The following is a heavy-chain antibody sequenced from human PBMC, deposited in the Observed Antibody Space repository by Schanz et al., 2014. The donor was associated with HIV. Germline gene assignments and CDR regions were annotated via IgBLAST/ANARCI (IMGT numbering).Heavy chain of an antibody. J-gene: IGHJ5*01. V-gene: IGHV4-4*07. CDR1: SGSIRTYH. D-gene: IGHD6-6*01. CDR3: AKSGQLVTKHYWFDS. CDR2: VSGSGST. Sequence: QVLLQESGPRLMKPSETVSLTCTVSSGSIRTYHWHWIRQSAGKRLEWIGRVSGSGSTDHNPSLRSRVTMSLDTSNTLFSLKLRSVTAADTAVYYCAKSGQLVTKHYWFDSWGQGTLVIVSS.